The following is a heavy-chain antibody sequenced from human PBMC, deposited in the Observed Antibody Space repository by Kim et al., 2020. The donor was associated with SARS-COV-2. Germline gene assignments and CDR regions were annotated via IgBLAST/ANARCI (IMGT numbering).Heavy chain of an antibody. CDR1: GFTFSSYA. Sequence: GGSLRLSCAASGFTFSSYAMHWVRQAPGKGLEWVAVISYDGSNKYYADSVKGRFTISRDNSKNTLYLQMNSLRAEDTAVYYCARDVCGSWYGYYLYYGM. J-gene: IGHJ6*01. V-gene: IGHV3-30-3*01. D-gene: IGHD6-13*01. CDR2: ISYDGSNK. CDR3: ARDVCGSWYGYYLYYGM.